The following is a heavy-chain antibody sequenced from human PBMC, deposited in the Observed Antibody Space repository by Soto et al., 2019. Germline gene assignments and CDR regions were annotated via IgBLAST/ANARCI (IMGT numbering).Heavy chain of an antibody. CDR1: GFSLSTSGVG. V-gene: IGHV2-5*02. J-gene: IGHJ4*02. CDR3: AHKGPEAWPLDY. Sequence: QITLKESGPTLVRPTQTLTLTCAFSGFSLSTSGVGVGWIRQPPGKALEWLAVIYWDDSKHYSPSLRSRLTITKDTSKNQVVLTMTNMDPMDTGTYYCAHKGPEAWPLDYWGQGTLVTVSS. CDR2: IYWDDSK.